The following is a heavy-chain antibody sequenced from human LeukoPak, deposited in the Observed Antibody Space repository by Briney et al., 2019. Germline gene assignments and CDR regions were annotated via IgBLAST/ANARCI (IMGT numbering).Heavy chain of an antibody. CDR3: GGYCSGGSCYGDWFDP. CDR1: GGSFSGYY. J-gene: IGHJ5*02. V-gene: IGHV4-34*01. D-gene: IGHD2-15*01. CDR2: INHSGST. Sequence: SETLSLTCAVYGGSFSGYYWSWIRQPPGKGLEWIGEINHSGSTNYNPSLKSRVNISVDTSKNQFSLKLSSVTAADTAVYYCGGYCSGGSCYGDWFDPWGQGTLVTVSS.